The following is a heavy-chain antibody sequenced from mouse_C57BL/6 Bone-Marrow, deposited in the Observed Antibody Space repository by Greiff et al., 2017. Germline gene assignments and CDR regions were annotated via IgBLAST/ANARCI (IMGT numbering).Heavy chain of an antibody. V-gene: IGHV1-75*01. CDR3: ARRRGELRRWYFDV. Sequence: VKLVESGPELVKPGASVKISCKASGYTFTDYYINWVKQRPGQGLEWIGWIFPGSGSTYYNEKFKGKATLTVDKSSSTAYMLLSSLTSEDSAVYFCARRRGELRRWYFDVWGTGTTVTVSS. CDR1: GYTFTDYY. D-gene: IGHD2-4*01. CDR2: IFPGSGST. J-gene: IGHJ1*03.